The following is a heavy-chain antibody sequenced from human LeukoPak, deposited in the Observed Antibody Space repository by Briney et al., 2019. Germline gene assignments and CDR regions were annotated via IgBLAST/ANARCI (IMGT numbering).Heavy chain of an antibody. CDR1: GFTFSSYG. Sequence: GGSLRLSCAASGFTFSSYGMHWVRQAPGKGLEWVAFIRYDGSNKYYADSVKGRSTISRGNSKNTLYLQMNSLRAEDTAVYYCAKASFWSGYYPPFDPWGQGTLVTVPS. V-gene: IGHV3-30*02. CDR3: AKASFWSGYYPPFDP. J-gene: IGHJ5*02. CDR2: IRYDGSNK. D-gene: IGHD3-3*01.